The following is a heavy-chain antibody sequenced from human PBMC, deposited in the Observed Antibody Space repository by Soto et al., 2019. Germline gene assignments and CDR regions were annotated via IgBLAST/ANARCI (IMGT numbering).Heavy chain of an antibody. CDR1: GGSISSYY. Sequence: SETLSLTCTVSGGSISSYYWSWIRQPPGKGLEWIGYIYYSGSTNYNPSLKSRVTISVDTSKNQFSLKLSSVTAADTAVYYCARNRYGDYDYWGQGTLVTVSS. D-gene: IGHD4-17*01. V-gene: IGHV4-59*01. CDR2: IYYSGST. CDR3: ARNRYGDYDY. J-gene: IGHJ4*02.